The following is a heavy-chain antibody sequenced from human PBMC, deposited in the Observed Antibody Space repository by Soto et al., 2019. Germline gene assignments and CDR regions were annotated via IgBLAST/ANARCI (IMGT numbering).Heavy chain of an antibody. V-gene: IGHV3-23*01. CDR1: GFTFSSYA. J-gene: IGHJ4*02. Sequence: EVQLLESGGGLVQPGGSLRLSCAASGFTFSSYAMSWVRQAPGKGLEWVSAISGSGGSTYYADSVKGRFTISRDNSKNTLYLQMNSLRAEDTAVYYCAKETSTRYSSGWYPAYYFDYWGQGTLVTVSS. D-gene: IGHD6-19*01. CDR3: AKETSTRYSSGWYPAYYFDY. CDR2: ISGSGGST.